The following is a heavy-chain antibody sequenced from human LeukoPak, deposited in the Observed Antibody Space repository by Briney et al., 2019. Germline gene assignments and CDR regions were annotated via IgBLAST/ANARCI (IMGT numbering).Heavy chain of an antibody. CDR3: ASRYYYDSSGYFDY. J-gene: IGHJ4*02. CDR2: ISAYNGNT. CDR1: GYTFTSYG. D-gene: IGHD3-22*01. V-gene: IGHV1-18*01. Sequence: GAPVKVSCKASGYTFTSYGISWVRQAPGQGLEWMGWISAYNGNTNYAQKLQGRVTMTTDTSTSTAYMELRSLRSDDTAVYYCASRYYYDSSGYFDYWGQGTLVTVSS.